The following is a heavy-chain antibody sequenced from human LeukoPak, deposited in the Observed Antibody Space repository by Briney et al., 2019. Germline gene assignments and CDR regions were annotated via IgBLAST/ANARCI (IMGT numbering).Heavy chain of an antibody. D-gene: IGHD2-2*01. CDR2: IDPNGGGT. CDR1: GYIFTDYF. CDR3: TRGRTVAPGAAPPFDY. Sequence: ASVRVSCKASGYIFTDYFIHWVRQAPGQGLEWMGWIDPNGGGTNLAQKFQGRVTLTRDTSISTAYMELSSLGSDDTAVYYCTRGRTVAPGAAPPFDYWGQDTLVIVSS. V-gene: IGHV1-2*02. J-gene: IGHJ4*02.